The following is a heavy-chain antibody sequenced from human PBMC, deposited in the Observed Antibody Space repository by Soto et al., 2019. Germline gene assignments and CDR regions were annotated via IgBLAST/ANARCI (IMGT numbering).Heavy chain of an antibody. V-gene: IGHV4-31*03. D-gene: IGHD5-18*01. CDR1: GGSISGGGSY. CDR2: IHYSGTT. J-gene: IGHJ4*02. CDR3: ARDRDSYGFHDY. Sequence: QVQLQESGPGLVKPSQTLSLTCTVSGGSISGGGSYWSWIRQHPGKGLEWIGYIHYSGTTYYNPSLKSRITISIDTSKKEFSLKLTSVTAADTAVYYCARDRDSYGFHDYWSQGTLVTVSS.